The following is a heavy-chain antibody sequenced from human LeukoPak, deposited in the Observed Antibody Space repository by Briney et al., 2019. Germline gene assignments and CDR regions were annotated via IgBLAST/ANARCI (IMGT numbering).Heavy chain of an antibody. J-gene: IGHJ6*04. D-gene: IGHD2-8*01. CDR1: GYTFTRYA. Sequence: ASVNVSCKASGYTFTRYAINGVRQATGQGREWMGWTNPNSWNTGYAHKFQGRGTMSRNTTIRTAYKELSSLRLEATAVYYCARDVMVYAPRANSYYYYGMDVWGTGITVTAS. V-gene: IGHV1-8*01. CDR2: TNPNSWNT. CDR3: ARDVMVYAPRANSYYYYGMDV.